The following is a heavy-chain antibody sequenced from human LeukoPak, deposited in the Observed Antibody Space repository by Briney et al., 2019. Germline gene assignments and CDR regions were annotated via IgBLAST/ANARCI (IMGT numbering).Heavy chain of an antibody. CDR2: ISAYNGNT. Sequence: ASVKVSXKASGYTFASYGISWVRQAHGQGLEWMGWISAYNGNTNYAQKFQGRLTMTTDTSTSTAYMELKSLRSNDTAVYYCAKCVSAYWSENWGQGTLVTVS. CDR3: AKCVSAYWSEN. V-gene: IGHV1-18*01. CDR1: GYTFASYG. J-gene: IGHJ4*02. D-gene: IGHD3-3*01.